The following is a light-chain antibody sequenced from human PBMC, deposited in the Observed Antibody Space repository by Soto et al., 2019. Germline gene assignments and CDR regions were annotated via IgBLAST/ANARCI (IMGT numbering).Light chain of an antibody. J-gene: IGLJ2*01. V-gene: IGLV7-43*01. CDR1: TGAVTSGHY. Sequence: QAVVTQEPSLTVSPGGTVTLTCASSTGAVTSGHYPNWFQQKPGQAPTALIYSTSNKHSWTPARFSGSLLGGKAALTLAGVQPEDEADYYCLLYYGGTQQHVVFGGWTKLTVL. CDR2: STS. CDR3: LLYYGGTQQHVV.